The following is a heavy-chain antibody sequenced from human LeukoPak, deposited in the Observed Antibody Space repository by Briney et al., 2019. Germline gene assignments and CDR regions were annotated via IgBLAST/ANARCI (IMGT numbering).Heavy chain of an antibody. D-gene: IGHD1-14*01. CDR3: VSPVFINF. CDR2: IGSDGDST. V-gene: IGHV3-64D*06. CDR1: GFRFRNYG. Sequence: QTGGSLRLSCVTSGFRFRNYGMHWVRQAPGKGLEHVSTIGSDGDSTYYADSVKDRFIISRDNSKNAVYLQMSSLRPEDTAVYYCVSPVFINFWGQGTLVTVSS. J-gene: IGHJ4*01.